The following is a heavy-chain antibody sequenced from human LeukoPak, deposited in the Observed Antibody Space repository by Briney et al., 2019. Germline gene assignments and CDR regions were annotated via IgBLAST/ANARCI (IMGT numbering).Heavy chain of an antibody. CDR3: ARLIVAGADYYYYYMDV. CDR2: INPNSGGT. D-gene: IGHD3-22*01. CDR1: GYTFTGYY. V-gene: IGHV1-2*06. J-gene: IGHJ6*03. Sequence: GASVKVSCKASGYTFTGYYMHWVRQAPGQGLEWMGRINPNSGGTNYAQKFQGRVTVTRDTSISTAYMELSRLRADDTAVYYCARLIVAGADYYYYYMDVWGKGTTVTVSS.